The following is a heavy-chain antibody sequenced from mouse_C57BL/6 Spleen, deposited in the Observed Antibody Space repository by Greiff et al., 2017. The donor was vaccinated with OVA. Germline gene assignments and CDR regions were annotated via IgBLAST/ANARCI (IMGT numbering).Heavy chain of an antibody. CDR3: ARLTAQATFDY. J-gene: IGHJ2*01. CDR2: ISNLAYSI. D-gene: IGHD3-2*02. Sequence: EVMLVESGGGLVQPGGSLKLSCAASGFTFSDYGMAWVRQAPRKGPEWVAFISNLAYSIYYADTVTGRFTISRENAKNTLYLEMSSLRSEDTAMYYCARLTAQATFDYWGQGTTLTVSS. V-gene: IGHV5-15*04. CDR1: GFTFSDYG.